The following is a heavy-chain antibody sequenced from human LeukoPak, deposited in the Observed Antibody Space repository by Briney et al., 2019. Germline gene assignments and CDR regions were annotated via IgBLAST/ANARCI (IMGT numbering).Heavy chain of an antibody. Sequence: SETLSLTCTVSGGSISSYYWSCIRQPPGKGLEWIGYIYCSGSTNYNPSLKSRVTISVDTSKNQFSLKLSSVTAADTAVYYCARGIAVAGPFDYWGQGTLVTVSS. J-gene: IGHJ4*02. CDR1: GGSISSYY. CDR2: IYCSGST. CDR3: ARGIAVAGPFDY. V-gene: IGHV4-59*01. D-gene: IGHD6-19*01.